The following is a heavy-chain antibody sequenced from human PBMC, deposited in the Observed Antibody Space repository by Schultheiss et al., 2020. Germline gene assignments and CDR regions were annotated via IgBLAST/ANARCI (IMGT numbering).Heavy chain of an antibody. V-gene: IGHV3-33*01. Sequence: GESLRLSCAASGFTFSSYGMHWVRQAPGKGLEWVAVIWYDGSNKYYADSVKGRFTISRDNSKNTLYLQMNSLRAEDTAVYYCARDKVYGSGSYIYWGQGTLVTVSS. J-gene: IGHJ4*02. CDR3: ARDKVYGSGSYIY. CDR2: IWYDGSNK. CDR1: GFTFSSYG. D-gene: IGHD3-10*01.